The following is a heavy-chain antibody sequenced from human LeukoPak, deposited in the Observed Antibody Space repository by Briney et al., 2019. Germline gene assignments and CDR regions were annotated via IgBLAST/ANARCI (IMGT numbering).Heavy chain of an antibody. V-gene: IGHV1-69*04. D-gene: IGHD3-22*01. CDR1: GGTFSSYA. CDR3: ARRYYDSSGYSDDAFDI. Sequence: SSVKVSCKASGGTFSSYAISWVRQAPGQGLEWMGRIIPILGIANYAQKFQGRVTITADKSTSTAYMELSSLRSEDTAVYYCARRYYDSSGYSDDAFDIWGQGTMVTVSS. CDR2: IIPILGIA. J-gene: IGHJ3*02.